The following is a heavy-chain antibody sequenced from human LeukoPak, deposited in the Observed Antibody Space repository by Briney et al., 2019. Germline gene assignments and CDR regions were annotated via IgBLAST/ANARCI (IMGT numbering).Heavy chain of an antibody. CDR2: ISAYNGNT. CDR1: GYTFTGYY. CDR3: ARQPPIYGSGSYYNPTPFDY. D-gene: IGHD3-10*01. J-gene: IGHJ4*02. V-gene: IGHV1-18*04. Sequence: GASVKVSCKASGYTFTGYYMHWVRQAPGQGLEWMGWISAYNGNTNYAQKLQGRVTMTTDTSTSTAYMELRSLRPDGTAVYYCARQPPIYGSGSYYNPTPFDYWGQGTLVTVSS.